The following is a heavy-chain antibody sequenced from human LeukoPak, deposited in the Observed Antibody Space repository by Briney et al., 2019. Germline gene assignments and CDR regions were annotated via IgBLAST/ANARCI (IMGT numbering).Heavy chain of an antibody. CDR2: IKQDGREK. D-gene: IGHD2-15*01. Sequence: PGGSLRLSCAASGFTFSNYWMSSVRRAPGKGLEWLASIKQDGREKYYGGSVKGGFTISRENAQNSVYLQMNSLRADETGVCYCLTDYCRGVTCYEGYWSQGTLVTVSA. CDR1: GFTFSNYW. J-gene: IGHJ4*02. CDR3: LTDYCRGVTCYEGY. V-gene: IGHV3-7*05.